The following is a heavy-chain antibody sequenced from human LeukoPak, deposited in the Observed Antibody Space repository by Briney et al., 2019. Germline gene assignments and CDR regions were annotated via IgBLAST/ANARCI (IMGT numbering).Heavy chain of an antibody. CDR1: GFTFSSYA. D-gene: IGHD3-22*01. CDR3: ARKAYYYDSSGATIDY. CDR2: ISGSGGST. V-gene: IGHV3-23*01. Sequence: PGGSLRLSCAASGFTFSSYAMSWVRQAPGKGLEWVSGISGSGGSTYYADSVKGRFTISRDNSKNTLYLQMNSLRAEDTAVYYCARKAYYYDSSGATIDYWGQGTLVTVSS. J-gene: IGHJ4*02.